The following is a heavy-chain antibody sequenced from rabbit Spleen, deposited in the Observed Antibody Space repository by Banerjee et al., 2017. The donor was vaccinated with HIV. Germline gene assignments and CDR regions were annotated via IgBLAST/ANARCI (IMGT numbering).Heavy chain of an antibody. V-gene: IGHV1S40*01. J-gene: IGHJ6*01. CDR1: GFSFSGSLY. CDR3: ARDSGSSFSSYGMDL. D-gene: IGHD8-1*01. CDR2: IYVLDSIGSI. Sequence: QSLEESGGDLVKPGTSLTLTCKASGFSFSGSLYICWVRQAPGKGLEWIACIYVLDSIGSIFYATWAKGRFTISKTSSTTVTLQMTSLTAADTATHFCARDSGSSFSSYGMDLWGQGTLVTVS.